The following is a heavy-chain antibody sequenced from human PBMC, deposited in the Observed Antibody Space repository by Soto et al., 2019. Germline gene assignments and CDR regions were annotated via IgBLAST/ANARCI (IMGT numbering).Heavy chain of an antibody. CDR3: GRDEVRNGVGV. V-gene: IGHV3-7*01. J-gene: IGHJ6*02. CDR1: GFTFTSYW. Sequence: PGGSLRLSCVASGFTFTSYWMSWVRQAPGKGLELVANIKGDGSEKKYVDSVKGRFTISRGNANNSVYLQMNSLRAEDTALYYCGRDEVRNGVGVWGQGTTVTVSS. CDR2: IKGDGSEK.